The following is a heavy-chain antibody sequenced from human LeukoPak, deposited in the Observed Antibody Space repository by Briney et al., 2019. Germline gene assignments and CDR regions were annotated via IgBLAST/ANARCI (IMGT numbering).Heavy chain of an antibody. CDR3: ARGSSSSTPYDY. D-gene: IGHD6-13*01. CDR2: INHSGST. Sequence: SETLSLTCAVYAGSFSGYYWSWIRQPPGKGLEWIGEINHSGSTNYNPSLKSRVTISVDTSKNQFSLKLSSVTAADTAVYYCARGSSSSTPYDYWGQGTLVTVSS. CDR1: AGSFSGYY. V-gene: IGHV4-34*01. J-gene: IGHJ4*02.